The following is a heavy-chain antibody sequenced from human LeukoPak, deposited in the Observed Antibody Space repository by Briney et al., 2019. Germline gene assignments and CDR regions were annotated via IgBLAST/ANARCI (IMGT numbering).Heavy chain of an antibody. Sequence: GGSLRLSCAASGFMFRTYWMHWVRQAPGKGLVWVSRINSDGSSRSYADSVKGRFTISRDNAKNTLYLQMNSLRAEDTAVYYCARVRAVAGLLYDFWGQGTLVTVSS. CDR3: ARVRAVAGLLYDF. CDR2: INSDGSSR. CDR1: GFMFRTYW. D-gene: IGHD6-19*01. J-gene: IGHJ4*02. V-gene: IGHV3-74*01.